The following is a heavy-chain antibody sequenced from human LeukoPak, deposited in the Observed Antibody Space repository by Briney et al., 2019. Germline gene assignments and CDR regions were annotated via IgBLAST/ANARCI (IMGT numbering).Heavy chain of an antibody. J-gene: IGHJ3*02. Sequence: PSETLSLTCTVSGGSISSRGYYWNWIRQPAGKGLEWIGRIYSSGSTNYNPSLKSRVTISVDTSKNQFSLKLSSVTAADTAVYYCARGGWFGTPTTFDIWGQGTMVTVSS. CDR1: GGSISSRGYY. D-gene: IGHD3-10*01. CDR2: IYSSGST. CDR3: ARGGWFGTPTTFDI. V-gene: IGHV4-61*02.